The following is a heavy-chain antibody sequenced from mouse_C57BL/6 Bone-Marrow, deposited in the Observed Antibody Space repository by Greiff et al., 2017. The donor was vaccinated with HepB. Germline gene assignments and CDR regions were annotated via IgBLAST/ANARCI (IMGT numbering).Heavy chain of an antibody. J-gene: IGHJ4*01. V-gene: IGHV14-4*01. CDR1: GFNIKDDY. CDR3: TTNYYGSCYAMDY. Sequence: VQLKQSGAELVRPGASVKLSCTASGFNIKDDYMHWVKQRPEQGLEWIGWIDPENGDTEYASKFQGKATITADTSSNTAYLQLSSLTSEDTAVYYCTTNYYGSCYAMDYWGQGTSVTVSS. CDR2: IDPENGDT. D-gene: IGHD1-1*01.